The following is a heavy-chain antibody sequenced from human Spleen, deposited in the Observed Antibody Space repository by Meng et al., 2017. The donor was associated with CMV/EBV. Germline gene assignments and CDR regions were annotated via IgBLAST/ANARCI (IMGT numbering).Heavy chain of an antibody. D-gene: IGHD3-10*01. CDR2: IKQDGSEK. Sequence: GESLKISCAASEFSFSSYWMSWVRQAPGKGLERVANIKQDGSEKYYVDSVKGRFTISRDNSKNTLYLQMNSLRAEDTAVYYCAKEEVAGHYYYYGMDVWGQGTTVTVSS. J-gene: IGHJ6*02. CDR3: AKEEVAGHYYYYGMDV. CDR1: EFSFSSYW. V-gene: IGHV3-7*03.